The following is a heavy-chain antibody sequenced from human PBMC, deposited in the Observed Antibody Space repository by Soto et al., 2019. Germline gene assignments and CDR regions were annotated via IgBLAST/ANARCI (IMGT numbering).Heavy chain of an antibody. CDR3: ARKRYCSGGSCPGYAFDI. V-gene: IGHV3-74*01. CDR1: GFTFSSYW. Sequence: PGGSLRLSCAASGFTFSSYWMHWVRQAPGKGLVWVSRINNDGSSTNYADSVKGRFTISRDNSKNTLYLQMNSLRAEDTAVYYCARKRYCSGGSCPGYAFDIWGQGTMVTVSS. J-gene: IGHJ3*02. CDR2: INNDGSST. D-gene: IGHD2-15*01.